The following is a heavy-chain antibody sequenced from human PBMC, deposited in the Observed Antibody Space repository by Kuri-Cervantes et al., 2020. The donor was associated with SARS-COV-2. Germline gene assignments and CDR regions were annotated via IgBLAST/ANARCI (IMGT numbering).Heavy chain of an antibody. D-gene: IGHD2-15*01. CDR3: AKDMSVVVVAATQADY. CDR1: GYTFTSYA. V-gene: IGHV1-3*01. CDR2: INAGNGNT. J-gene: IGHJ4*02. Sequence: ASVKVSCKASGYTFTSYAMHWVRQAPGQRLEWMGWINAGNGNTKYSQKFQDRVTITRDTSASTAYMELSSLRAEDTAVYYCAKDMSVVVVAATQADYWGQGTLVTVSS.